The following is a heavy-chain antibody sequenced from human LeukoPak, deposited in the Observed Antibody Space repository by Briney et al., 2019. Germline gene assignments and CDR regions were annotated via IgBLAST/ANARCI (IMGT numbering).Heavy chain of an antibody. CDR1: GGSISSSNW. V-gene: IGHV4-4*02. Sequence: SETLSLTCTVSGGSISSSNWWSWVRQPPGKGLEWIGEIYHSGSTNYNPSLKSRVTISVDKSKNQFSLKLSSVTAADTAVYYCARDSHDEYSSSPGGYWGQGTLVTVSS. J-gene: IGHJ4*02. D-gene: IGHD6-6*01. CDR2: IYHSGST. CDR3: ARDSHDEYSSSPGGY.